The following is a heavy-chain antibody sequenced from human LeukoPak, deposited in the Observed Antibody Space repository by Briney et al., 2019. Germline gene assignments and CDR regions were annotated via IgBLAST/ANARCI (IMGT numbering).Heavy chain of an antibody. D-gene: IGHD5-12*01. Sequence: SETLSLTCTVSGGSINSYYWGWIRQPPGKGLEWIGSIYYSGSTYYNPSLKSRVTISVDTCKNQFSLKLSSVTAADTTMYYCARVSGYDWESFYDYWGQGSLVTVSS. CDR2: IYYSGST. CDR1: GGSINSYY. J-gene: IGHJ4*02. V-gene: IGHV4-39*07. CDR3: ARVSGYDWESFYDY.